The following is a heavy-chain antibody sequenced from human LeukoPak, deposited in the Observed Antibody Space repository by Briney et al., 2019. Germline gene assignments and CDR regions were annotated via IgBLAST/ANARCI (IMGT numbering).Heavy chain of an antibody. J-gene: IGHJ6*03. CDR1: GYTFTSNY. CDR2: ISPSGGST. D-gene: IGHD3-10*01. CDR3: ARSLRVRGVPDYMDV. Sequence: GASVKVSCKAFGYTFTSNYMHWVRQAPGQGPEWMGVISPSGGSTTYAQKFQGRVTLTRDMSTSTDYLELSSLRSEDTAVYYCARSLRVRGVPDYMDVWGKGTTVTISS. V-gene: IGHV1-46*01.